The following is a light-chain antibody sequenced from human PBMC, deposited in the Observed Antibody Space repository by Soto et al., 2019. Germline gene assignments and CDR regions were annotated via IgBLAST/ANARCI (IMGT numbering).Light chain of an antibody. CDR3: QQYGGAPRT. CDR1: QTVTNNY. V-gene: IGKV3-20*01. J-gene: IGKJ1*01. CDR2: DTS. Sequence: EIVLTQSPGTPSLSPGERATLSCRASQTVTNNYLAWYQQKPGQAPRLLIYDTSSRATGIPDTFSGSGSGTDFTLTISRLEPEDSAMYYCQQYGGAPRTFGQGTKVDIK.